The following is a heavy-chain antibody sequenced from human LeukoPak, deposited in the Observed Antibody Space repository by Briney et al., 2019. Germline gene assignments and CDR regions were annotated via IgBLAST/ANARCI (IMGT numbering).Heavy chain of an antibody. CDR1: GFTFSSYW. J-gene: IGHJ4*02. CDR2: IKQDGSEK. D-gene: IGHD1-1*01. CDR3: ARDTINWNYFDY. Sequence: VGSPRLSCAASGFTFSSYWMSWVRQAPGKGLEWVANIKQDGSEKYYVDSVKGRFTISRDNAKNSLYLQMNSLRAEDTAVYYCARDTINWNYFDYWGQGTLVTVPS. V-gene: IGHV3-7*01.